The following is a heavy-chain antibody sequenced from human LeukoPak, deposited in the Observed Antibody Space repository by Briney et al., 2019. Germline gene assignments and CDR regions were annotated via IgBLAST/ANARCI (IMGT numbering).Heavy chain of an antibody. J-gene: IGHJ3*02. D-gene: IGHD2-2*01. CDR2: INSDGSST. Sequence: GGSLRLSCAASGFTFSSYWMHWVRQVPGKGLVWVSRINSDGSSTSYADSVKGRFTISRDNAKNTPYLQMNSLRVGDTVVYYCARGGKYCSSASCSQGYSDDAFDIWGQGTMVTVSS. CDR1: GFTFSSYW. CDR3: ARGGKYCSSASCSQGYSDDAFDI. V-gene: IGHV3-74*01.